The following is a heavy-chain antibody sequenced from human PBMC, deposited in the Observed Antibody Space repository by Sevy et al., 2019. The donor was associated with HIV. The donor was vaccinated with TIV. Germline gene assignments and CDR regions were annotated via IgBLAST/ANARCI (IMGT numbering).Heavy chain of an antibody. CDR2: IRSKAYGGTT. D-gene: IGHD6-13*01. CDR1: GFTFGDYA. CDR3: TRGGQQLVHYFDY. J-gene: IGHJ4*02. Sequence: GGSLRLSCTASGFTFGDYAMSWFRQAPGKGLEWVGFIRSKAYGGTTEYAASVKGRFTISRDDCKSIAYLQMNSLKTEDTAVYYCTRGGQQLVHYFDYWGQGTLVTVSS. V-gene: IGHV3-49*03.